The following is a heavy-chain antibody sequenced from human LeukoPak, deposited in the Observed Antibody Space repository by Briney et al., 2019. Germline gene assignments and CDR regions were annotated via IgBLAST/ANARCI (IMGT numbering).Heavy chain of an antibody. CDR3: ARVAPSTTFGVVSHRIFDF. V-gene: IGHV4-39*07. D-gene: IGHD3-3*01. CDR2: IYYNGST. CDR1: GDSISSTIYY. J-gene: IGHJ4*02. Sequence: SETLSLTCTVSGDSISSTIYYWGWIRQPPGKGLHWIGSIYYNGSTYYSPSLKSRVTISVDTSKNQFSLRLTSVTAADTAMYYCARVAPSTTFGVVSHRIFDFWGQGTLVTVSS.